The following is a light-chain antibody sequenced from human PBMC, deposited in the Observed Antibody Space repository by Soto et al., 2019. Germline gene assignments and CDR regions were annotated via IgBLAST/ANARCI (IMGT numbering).Light chain of an antibody. Sequence: EIVLTQSPATLSLSPGERATLSCRASQSVSSSLAWYQQKPGQAPRLLIYDASNRAAGIPARFSGSGSGTDFTLTIRGLEPEDFAFCYCQQRSNWPLTFGGGTKVEIK. CDR3: QQRSNWPLT. V-gene: IGKV3-11*01. CDR2: DAS. J-gene: IGKJ4*01. CDR1: QSVSSS.